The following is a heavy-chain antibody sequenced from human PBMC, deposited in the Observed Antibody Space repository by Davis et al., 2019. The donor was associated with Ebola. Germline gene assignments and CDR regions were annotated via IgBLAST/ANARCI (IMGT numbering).Heavy chain of an antibody. J-gene: IGHJ4*02. V-gene: IGHV1-8*02. CDR2: IIPISGTP. Sequence: ASVKVSCKASGGTFNSYGLTWVRQAPGQGLEWMGGIIPISGTPNYAQKFQGRVTMTRNTSISTAYMELSSLRSEDTAVYYCARGGGYYGDPLHYWGQGTLVTVSS. D-gene: IGHD4-17*01. CDR3: ARGGGYYGDPLHY. CDR1: GGTFNSYG.